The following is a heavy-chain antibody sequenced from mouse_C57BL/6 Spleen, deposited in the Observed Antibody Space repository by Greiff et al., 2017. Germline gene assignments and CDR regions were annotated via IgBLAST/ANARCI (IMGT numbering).Heavy chain of an antibody. J-gene: IGHJ2*01. CDR1: GFNIKDDY. CDR2: IDPENGDT. CDR3: TTRIQGFDY. V-gene: IGHV14-4*01. Sequence: EVKLVESGAELVRPGASVKLSCTASGFNIKDDYMHWVKQRPEQGLEWIGWIDPENGDTEYASKFQGKATITADTSSNTAYLQLSSLTSEDTAVYYCTTRIQGFDYWGQGTTLTVSS.